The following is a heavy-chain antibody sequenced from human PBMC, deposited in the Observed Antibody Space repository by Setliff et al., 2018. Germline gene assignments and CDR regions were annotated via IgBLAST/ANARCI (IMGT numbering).Heavy chain of an antibody. CDR1: GFTFNDYC. CDR2: DRGYYK. D-gene: IGHD2-21*01. V-gene: IGHV3-30*19. CDR3: AREGLNGPVVISVAYYFDS. J-gene: IGHJ4*02. Sequence: PGGSLRLSCKTSGFTFNDYCIQWVRQAPGKGLEWVASDRGYYKYYADSVRGRLTVSRDESKNTVFLEMNSLRVDDTATYYCAREGLNGPVVISVAYYFDSWGQGTVVTVSS.